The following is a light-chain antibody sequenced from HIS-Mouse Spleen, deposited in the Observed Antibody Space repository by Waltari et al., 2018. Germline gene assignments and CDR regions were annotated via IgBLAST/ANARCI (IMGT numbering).Light chain of an antibody. CDR3: CSYAGSSTWV. CDR1: SSDVGSYNL. J-gene: IGLJ3*02. V-gene: IGLV2-23*01. Sequence: QSALTQPASVSGSPGQSITISCTGTSSDVGSYNLVSWYQQHPGVSNRFSGSKSSNTASLTISGLQAEDEADYYCCSYAGSSTWVFGGGTKLTVL.